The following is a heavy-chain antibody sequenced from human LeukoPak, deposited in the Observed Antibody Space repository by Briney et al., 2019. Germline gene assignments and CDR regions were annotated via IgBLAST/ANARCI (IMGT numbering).Heavy chain of an antibody. D-gene: IGHD6-19*01. CDR2: LYSGDST. CDR1: GFTFSDYY. V-gene: IGHV3-53*01. J-gene: IGHJ4*02. CDR3: ARVNSSGWYSIDY. Sequence: PGGSLRLSCAASGFTFSDYYMTWVRQAPGKGLEWVSVLYSGDSTYYPDSVKGRFTISRDNSENTLYLQMNSLRAEDTAVYYCARVNSSGWYSIDYWGQGTLVTVSS.